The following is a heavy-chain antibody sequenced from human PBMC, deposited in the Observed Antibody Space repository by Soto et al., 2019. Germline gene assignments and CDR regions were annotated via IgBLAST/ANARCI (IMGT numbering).Heavy chain of an antibody. CDR1: GGSFSGYY. V-gene: IGHV4-34*01. CDR2: INHSGST. D-gene: IGHD1-7*01. J-gene: IGHJ4*02. CDR3: ARGGWNYIPIDY. Sequence: PSETLSLTCAVYGGSFSGYYWIWIRQPPGKGLEWIGEINHSGSTNYNPSLKSRVTISVDTSKNQFSLKLSSVTAADTAVYYCARGGWNYIPIDYWGQGTLVTVSS.